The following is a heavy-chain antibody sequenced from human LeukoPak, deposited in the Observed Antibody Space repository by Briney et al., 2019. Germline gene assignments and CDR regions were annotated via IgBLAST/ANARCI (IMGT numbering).Heavy chain of an antibody. D-gene: IGHD3-22*01. Sequence: GGSLRLSCAVSGFTFSSSAMNWVRQAPGKGLEWVSAISGSGGSTYYADSVKGRFTISRDTSTNTLYLQMNSLRAEDTAVYYCAKECLVVALGYFQHWGQGTLVTVSS. V-gene: IGHV3-23*01. J-gene: IGHJ1*01. CDR2: ISGSGGST. CDR1: GFTFSSSA. CDR3: AKECLVVALGYFQH.